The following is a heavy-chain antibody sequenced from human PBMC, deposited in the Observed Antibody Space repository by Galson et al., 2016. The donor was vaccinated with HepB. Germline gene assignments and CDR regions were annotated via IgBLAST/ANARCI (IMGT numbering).Heavy chain of an antibody. V-gene: IGHV3-53*01. J-gene: IGHJ5*02. D-gene: IGHD1-26*01. CDR3: ARVGYNWSEP. CDR1: GFIVSDYF. Sequence: SLRLSCAASGFIVSDYFMSWVRQAPGKGLEWISMIYTGGTTSYSDSVKGRFTMSTDNSKNTVYLQMKSLRAEDTAMYYCARVGYNWSEPWGQGTLVTVSS. CDR2: IYTGGTT.